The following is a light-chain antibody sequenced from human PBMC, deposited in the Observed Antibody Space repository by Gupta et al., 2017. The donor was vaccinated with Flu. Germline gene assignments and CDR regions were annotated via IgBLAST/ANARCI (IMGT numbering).Light chain of an antibody. CDR1: NLGAKY. Sequence: SYALTQPPSVSVSPGQTASITCSGDNLGAKYTSWYQQKPGQSPLLVIYQDSRRPSRIPERFSGSNSGDIATLTICGTQAMDEDDYYCQAWDSSTFVFGTGTKLTVL. CDR2: QDS. CDR3: QAWDSSTFV. V-gene: IGLV3-1*01. J-gene: IGLJ1*01.